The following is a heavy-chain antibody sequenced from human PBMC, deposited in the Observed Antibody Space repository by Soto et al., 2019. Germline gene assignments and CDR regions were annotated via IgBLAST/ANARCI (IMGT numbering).Heavy chain of an antibody. Sequence: QVQLVQSGAEVKKPGASVKVSCKASGYTFTSYDINWVRQATGQGLEWMGWMNPNSGNTGYAQKFQGRVTMTRNTAISTAYMELSSLRSEDTAVYYCARGLRAVPHFGGSYRNWFDPWGQATLVTVSS. J-gene: IGHJ5*02. V-gene: IGHV1-8*01. CDR1: GYTFTSYD. D-gene: IGHD1-26*01. CDR2: MNPNSGNT. CDR3: ARGLRAVPHFGGSYRNWFDP.